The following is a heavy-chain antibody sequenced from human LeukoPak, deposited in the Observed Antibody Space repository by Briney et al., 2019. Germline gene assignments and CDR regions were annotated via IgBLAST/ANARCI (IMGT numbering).Heavy chain of an antibody. D-gene: IGHD6-19*01. V-gene: IGHV3-23*01. CDR2: ISSSGGST. J-gene: IGHJ4*02. CDR1: GFTFSSYA. Sequence: GGSLRLSCAASGFTFSSYAMSWVRQAPGKGLEWVSAISSSGGSTYYADSVKGRFTISRDNSKNTLYLEMNSLRAEDTAVYYCAKVPLSSSGWDREYYFDYWGQGTLVTVSS. CDR3: AKVPLSSSGWDREYYFDY.